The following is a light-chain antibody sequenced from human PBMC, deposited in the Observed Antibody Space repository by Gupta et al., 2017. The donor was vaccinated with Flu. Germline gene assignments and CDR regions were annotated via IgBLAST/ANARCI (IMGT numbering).Light chain of an antibody. CDR3: QQDDDLPYT. CDR2: WAS. V-gene: IGKV4-1*01. CDR1: QSGLYSSTNKNF. Sequence: DIVMTQSPDSLAVSLGERATINCKSSQSGLYSSTNKNFLTWYQQKPGQPPRLLIYWASTRESGVPDRFSGSGSGTXFTLTIXSLQAEDVAVYYCQQDDDLPYTFGXGTKMEIK. J-gene: IGKJ2*01.